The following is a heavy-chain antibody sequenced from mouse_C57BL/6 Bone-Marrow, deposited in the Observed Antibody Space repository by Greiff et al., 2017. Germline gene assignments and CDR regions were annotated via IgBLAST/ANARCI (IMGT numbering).Heavy chain of an antibody. CDR3: ARGKGYAMDY. CDR2: FDPSVSYT. CDR1: AYSFTSYW. V-gene: IGHV1-69*01. J-gene: IGHJ4*01. Sequence: FHLHQPGAELVMPGPSVKLSCKVSAYSFTSYWMPWVKQRPGQGLEWIGEFDPSVSYTNYNQKFKGKSTLTVHKSSSTAYMQPSSLTSEDAADYYCARGKGYAMDYWGQGTKVTVSS.